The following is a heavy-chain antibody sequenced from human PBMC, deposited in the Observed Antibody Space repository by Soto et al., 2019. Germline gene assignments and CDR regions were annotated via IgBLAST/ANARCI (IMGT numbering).Heavy chain of an antibody. D-gene: IGHD1-26*01. V-gene: IGHV4-39*01. J-gene: IGHJ4*02. CDR3: ARVGPIADFDL. CDR2: IFYSGKT. Sequence: SETLSLTCTVSGGSVSSSGFYWGWVRQSPGKGLEWIGSIFYSGKTYYNPPLKSRVTISADTSKNQFSLRLSSVTAADTAVYYCARVGPIADFDLWGQGTLVTVSS. CDR1: GGSVSSSGFY.